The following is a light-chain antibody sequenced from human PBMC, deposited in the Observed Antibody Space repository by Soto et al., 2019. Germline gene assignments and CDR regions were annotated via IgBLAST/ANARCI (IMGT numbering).Light chain of an antibody. CDR1: QIVSSN. CDR3: QQYGSLPET. Sequence: EIVFTQSPATISLSHGERATLSCRASQIVSSNLAWYQQKPGQAPRLLIYDVSSRATGIPDRFSGSGSGTDFTLTVSRREPEDFAVYYCQQYGSLPETFGQVTKADI. CDR2: DVS. J-gene: IGKJ1*01. V-gene: IGKV3-20*01.